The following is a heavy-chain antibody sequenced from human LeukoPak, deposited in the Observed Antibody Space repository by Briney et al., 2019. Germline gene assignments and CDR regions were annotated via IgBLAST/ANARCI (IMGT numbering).Heavy chain of an antibody. D-gene: IGHD3-9*01. CDR1: GYSFTSYW. CDR2: IYPGDSDT. V-gene: IGHV5-51*01. CDR3: ARGQELRYFDWPTPPDY. Sequence: GESLKISCKGSGYSFTSYWIGWVRQMPGKGLEWMGIIYPGDSDTRYSPSFQGQVTISADKSISTAYLQWSSLKASDTAMYYCARGQELRYFDWPTPPDYWGQGTLVTVSS. J-gene: IGHJ4*02.